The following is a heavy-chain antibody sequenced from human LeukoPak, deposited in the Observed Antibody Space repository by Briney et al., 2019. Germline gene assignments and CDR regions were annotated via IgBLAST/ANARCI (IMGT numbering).Heavy chain of an antibody. CDR2: VYNSGST. CDR3: ARETPHFDY. Sequence: SETLSLTCAVYGGSFSDYYWSWIRQPPGKGLEWIGYVYNSGSTNYNPSLKSRVTISIDTSKSQFSLKLRYVTAADTAVYYCARETPHFDYWGQGTLVTVSS. CDR1: GGSFSDYY. V-gene: IGHV4-59*01. J-gene: IGHJ4*02.